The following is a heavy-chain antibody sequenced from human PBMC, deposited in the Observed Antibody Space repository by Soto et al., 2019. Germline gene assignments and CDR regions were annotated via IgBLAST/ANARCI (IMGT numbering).Heavy chain of an antibody. D-gene: IGHD3-10*01. Sequence: ASVKVSCKASGGTFSSYAISWVRQAPGQGLEWMGGIIPIFGTANYAQKFQGRVTITADESTSAAYMELSSLRSEDTAVYYCAIRSGRVHYYYYAMDVWGQGTTVTVSS. CDR1: GGTFSSYA. J-gene: IGHJ6*02. CDR3: AIRSGRVHYYYYAMDV. V-gene: IGHV1-69*13. CDR2: IIPIFGTA.